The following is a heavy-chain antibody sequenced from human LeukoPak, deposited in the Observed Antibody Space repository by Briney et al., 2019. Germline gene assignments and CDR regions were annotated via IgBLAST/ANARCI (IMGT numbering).Heavy chain of an antibody. Sequence: PSETLSLTCAVYGGSFSGYYWSWIRQPPGKGLEWIGEINHSGSTNYNPSLKSRVTISVDTSKNQFSLKLSSVTAADTAVYYCAKDLGYYYPNSRTFDYWGQGTLVTVSS. V-gene: IGHV4-34*01. J-gene: IGHJ4*02. CDR3: AKDLGYYYPNSRTFDY. D-gene: IGHD3-22*01. CDR1: GGSFSGYY. CDR2: INHSGST.